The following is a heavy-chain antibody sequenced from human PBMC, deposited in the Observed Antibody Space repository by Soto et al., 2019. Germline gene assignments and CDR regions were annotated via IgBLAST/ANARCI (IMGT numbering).Heavy chain of an antibody. J-gene: IGHJ6*03. CDR1: GFTFSSYG. Sequence: GGSLRLSCAASGFTFSSYGMHWVRQAPGKGLEWVAVISYDGSNKYYADSVKGRFTISRDNSKNTLYLQMNSLRAEDTAVYYCAKPDISSWYYYYYMDVWGKGTTVTVSS. V-gene: IGHV3-30*18. D-gene: IGHD6-13*01. CDR3: AKPDISSWYYYYYMDV. CDR2: ISYDGSNK.